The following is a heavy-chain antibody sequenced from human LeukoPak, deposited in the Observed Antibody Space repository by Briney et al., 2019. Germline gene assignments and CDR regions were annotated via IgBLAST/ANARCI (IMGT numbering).Heavy chain of an antibody. V-gene: IGHV4-59*12. CDR1: GGSISSYY. Sequence: SETLSLTCTVSGGSISSYYWSWIRQPPGKGLEWIGYIYYSGSTNYNPSLKSRVTISVDKSKNQFSLKLSSVTAADTAVYYCARDAAYYDILTGYSPLGYWGQGTLVTVSS. CDR3: ARDAAYYDILTGYSPLGY. D-gene: IGHD3-9*01. J-gene: IGHJ4*02. CDR2: IYYSGST.